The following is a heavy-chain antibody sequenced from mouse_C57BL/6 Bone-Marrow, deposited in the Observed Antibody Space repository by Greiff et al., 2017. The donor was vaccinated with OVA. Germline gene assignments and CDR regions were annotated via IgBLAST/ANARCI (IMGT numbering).Heavy chain of an antibody. CDR2: IHPNSGST. CDR1: GYTFTSYW. J-gene: IGHJ4*01. Sequence: QVQLQQPGAELVKPGASVKLSCKASGYTFTSYWMHWVKQRPGQGLEWIGMIHPNSGSTNYNEKFKSKATLTVDKSSSTAYMQLSSLTSEDSAVYYCARGATGVASSKAMDYWGQGTSVTVSS. CDR3: ARGATGVASSKAMDY. V-gene: IGHV1-64*01. D-gene: IGHD1-1*01.